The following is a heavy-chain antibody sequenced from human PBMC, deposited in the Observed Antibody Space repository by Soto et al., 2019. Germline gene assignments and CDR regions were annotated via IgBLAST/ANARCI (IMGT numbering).Heavy chain of an antibody. Sequence: XSVKVSCEASGYTFTCYYMHWVRQAPGQGLEWMGWINPNSGGTNYAQKFQGWVTMTRDTSISTAYMELSRLRSDDTAVYYCARERPRITMVRGVRNYYGMDVWGQGTTVTVSS. CDR1: GYTFTCYY. CDR2: INPNSGGT. CDR3: ARERPRITMVRGVRNYYGMDV. V-gene: IGHV1-2*04. D-gene: IGHD3-10*01. J-gene: IGHJ6*02.